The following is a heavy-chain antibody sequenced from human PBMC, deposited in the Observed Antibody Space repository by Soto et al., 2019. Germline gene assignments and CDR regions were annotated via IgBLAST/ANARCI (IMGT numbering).Heavy chain of an antibody. Sequence: LSLTCTVSGASISSGAYYWSWVRQHPGKGLEWIGYIYYGGSTYYNPSLKSRATISGDTSKNQFSLKLSSVTAADTAVYYCARGGYYYENSGQNAYDYWGQGILVTVSS. V-gene: IGHV4-31*03. D-gene: IGHD3-22*01. CDR1: GASISSGAYY. CDR3: ARGGYYYENSGQNAYDY. CDR2: IYYGGST. J-gene: IGHJ4*01.